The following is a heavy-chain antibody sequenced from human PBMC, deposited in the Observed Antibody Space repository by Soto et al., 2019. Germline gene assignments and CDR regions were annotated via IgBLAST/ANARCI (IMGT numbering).Heavy chain of an antibody. J-gene: IGHJ4*02. CDR2: IYYTGST. CDR3: ARYPRLDC. Sequence: SETLSLTCTVSGCSISGYYWSWIRQPPGKRLEWIGHIYYTGSTNYNPSLRSRVTISINTCKNQNSLQLRQVNTAETADKFGARYPRLDCWGQGTLVTVSS. V-gene: IGHV4-59*08. CDR1: GCSISGYY.